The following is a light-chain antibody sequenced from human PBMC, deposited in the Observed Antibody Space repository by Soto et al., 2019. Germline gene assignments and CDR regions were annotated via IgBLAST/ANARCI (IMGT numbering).Light chain of an antibody. CDR1: SGSVSTNNY. CDR3: LLYVGSGIHWV. V-gene: IGLV8-61*01. CDR2: NTN. Sequence: QAVVTQEPSFSVSPGGTITLTCGLSSGSVSTNNYPSWYQQTPGQAPRTLIYNTNTRSSGVPDRFSGSILGNQAALTIAGAQEDDEGDYYCLLYVGSGIHWVFGGGTKLTVL. J-gene: IGLJ3*02.